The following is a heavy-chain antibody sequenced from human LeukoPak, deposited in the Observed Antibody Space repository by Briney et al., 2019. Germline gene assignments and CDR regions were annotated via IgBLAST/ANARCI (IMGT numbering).Heavy chain of an antibody. CDR2: IYYSGST. CDR3: ARGMMKRIVYYYYGMDV. J-gene: IGHJ6*02. Sequence: PSETLSLTCTVSGGSISSSSYYWGWIRQPPGKGLEWIGRIYYSGSTYYNPSLKSRVTISVDTSKNQFSLKLSSVTAADTAVYYCARGMMKRIVYYYYGMDVWGQGTTVTVSS. CDR1: GGSISSSSYY. D-gene: IGHD2-15*01. V-gene: IGHV4-39*07.